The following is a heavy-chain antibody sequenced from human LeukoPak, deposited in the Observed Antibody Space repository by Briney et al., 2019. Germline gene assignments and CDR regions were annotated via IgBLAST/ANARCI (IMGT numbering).Heavy chain of an antibody. D-gene: IGHD2-2*01. CDR3: AKVYCSSTSCYAYYFDY. CDR2: ISYDGSNK. J-gene: IGHJ4*02. CDR1: GFTFSSYG. V-gene: IGHV3-30*18. Sequence: GGSLRLSCAASGFTFSSYGMHWVRQAPGKGLEWVAVISYDGSNKYYADSVKGRFTISRDNSKNTLYLQMNSLRAEDTAVYYCAKVYCSSTSCYAYYFDYWGQGTLVTVSS.